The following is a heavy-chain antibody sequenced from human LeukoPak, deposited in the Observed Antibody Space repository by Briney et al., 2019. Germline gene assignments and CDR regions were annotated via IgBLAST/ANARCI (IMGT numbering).Heavy chain of an antibody. Sequence: SAKVSRKASGGTFSSYAISWVRQAPGQGLEWMGGIIPIFGTANYAQKFQGRVTITADESTSTAYMELSSLRSEDTAVYYCARGEYYYDSSGYYRFDYWGQGTLVTVSS. CDR1: GGTFSSYA. J-gene: IGHJ4*02. D-gene: IGHD3-22*01. CDR3: ARGEYYYDSSGYYRFDY. V-gene: IGHV1-69*13. CDR2: IIPIFGTA.